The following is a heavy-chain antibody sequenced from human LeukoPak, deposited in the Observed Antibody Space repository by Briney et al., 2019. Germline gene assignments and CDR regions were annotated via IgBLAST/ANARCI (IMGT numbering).Heavy chain of an antibody. CDR1: GFTVSSNY. Sequence: PGGSLRLSCAASGFTVSSNYMSWVRQAPGKGLEWVSVIYSGGSTYYADSVKGRFTISRDNSENTLYLQMNSLRAEDTAVYYCARGALYGDYVFDYWGQGTLVTVSS. D-gene: IGHD4-17*01. CDR2: IYSGGST. CDR3: ARGALYGDYVFDY. V-gene: IGHV3-53*01. J-gene: IGHJ4*02.